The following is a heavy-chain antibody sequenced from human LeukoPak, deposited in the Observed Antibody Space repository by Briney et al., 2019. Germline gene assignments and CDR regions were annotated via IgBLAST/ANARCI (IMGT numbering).Heavy chain of an antibody. CDR2: ISSNGGSS. Sequence: GGSLRLSCSAAGFTFSAYAMYWVRQAPGKGLEYVSGISSNGGSSFYADSVKGRFTISRDNSKNTLYLQMSSLRAEDTAVYYCVKITSVTGGDCWGQGTRLTVSS. CDR1: GFTFSAYA. D-gene: IGHD1-1*01. CDR3: VKITSVTGGDC. V-gene: IGHV3-64D*09. J-gene: IGHJ4*02.